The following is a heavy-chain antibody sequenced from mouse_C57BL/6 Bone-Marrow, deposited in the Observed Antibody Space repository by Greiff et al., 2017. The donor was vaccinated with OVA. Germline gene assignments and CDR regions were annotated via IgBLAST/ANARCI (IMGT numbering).Heavy chain of an antibody. V-gene: IGHV1-53*01. CDR1: GYTFTSYW. J-gene: IGHJ1*03. D-gene: IGHD1-1*01. CDR3: ARSDTTVVRYFDV. Sequence: QVQLQQSGTELVKPGASVKLSCKASGYTFTSYWMHWVKQRPGQGLEWIGNINPSNGGTNYNEKFKSKATLTVDKSSSTAYMQLSSLTSEDSAVYYCARSDTTVVRYFDVWGTGTTVTVSS. CDR2: INPSNGGT.